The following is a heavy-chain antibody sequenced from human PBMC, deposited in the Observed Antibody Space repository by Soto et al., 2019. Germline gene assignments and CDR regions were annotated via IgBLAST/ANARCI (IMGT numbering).Heavy chain of an antibody. CDR1: GLTFSDYA. CDR2: ISHRGYRQ. D-gene: IGHD3-16*01. CDR3: ARTPAAMITDRYNWFNS. Sequence: GGSISLYCAPSGLTFSDYAIYWVRRIPGKGREWVAVISHRGYRQYYAESVKGRFTSSRDNSKKTLYLQMFSLTSEDSAVFYCARTPAAMITDRYNWFNSWRPGTQVTVSS. J-gene: IGHJ5*01. V-gene: IGHV3-30*01.